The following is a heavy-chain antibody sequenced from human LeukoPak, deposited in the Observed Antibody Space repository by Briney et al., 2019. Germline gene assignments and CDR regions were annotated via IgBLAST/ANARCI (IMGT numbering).Heavy chain of an antibody. J-gene: IGHJ6*03. CDR3: ARDRVVAQAAIGIDYYYMDV. V-gene: IGHV3-74*01. D-gene: IGHD2-2*01. Sequence: GGSLKLSCEASGFTFSSYRMSWVRQAPGQGLVWVSSINSHGSSTSYAHSVKGRFTISRDNAKNTPYLQMNSLRAEDTAVYYCARDRVVAQAAIGIDYYYMDVWGKGTTVTVSS. CDR2: INSHGSST. CDR1: GFTFSSYR.